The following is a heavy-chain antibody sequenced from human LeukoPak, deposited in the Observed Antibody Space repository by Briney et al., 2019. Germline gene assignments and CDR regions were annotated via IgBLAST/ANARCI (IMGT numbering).Heavy chain of an antibody. J-gene: IGHJ4*02. CDR3: ARHGLTSYDY. Sequence: PSETLSLTCTLSGGSISGYYWSWIRQPPEKGLEWIAYIHYTGSTNYNPSLRSRVTISVDTSKNQFSLKLNSVTAADTAVYYCARHGLTSYDYWGQGTLVTVSS. V-gene: IGHV4-59*08. CDR2: IHYTGST. CDR1: GGSISGYY. D-gene: IGHD2/OR15-2a*01.